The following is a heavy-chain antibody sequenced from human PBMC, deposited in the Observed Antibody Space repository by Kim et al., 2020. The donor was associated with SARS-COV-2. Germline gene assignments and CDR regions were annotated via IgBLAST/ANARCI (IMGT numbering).Heavy chain of an antibody. J-gene: IGHJ3*02. CDR3: ARSPASRLSITMIVVVTPDACDI. Sequence: SETLSLTCTVSGGSISSYYWSWIRQPPGKGLEWIGYIYYSGSTNYNPSLKSRVTISVDTSKNQFSLKLSSVTAADTAVYYCARSPASRLSITMIVVVTPDACDIWGQGTMVTVSS. V-gene: IGHV4-59*08. CDR2: IYYSGST. D-gene: IGHD3-22*01. CDR1: GGSISSYY.